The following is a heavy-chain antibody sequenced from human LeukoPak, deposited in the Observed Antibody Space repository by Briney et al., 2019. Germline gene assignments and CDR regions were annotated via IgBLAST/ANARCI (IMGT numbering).Heavy chain of an antibody. CDR3: ARDGYSYGSDY. Sequence: SETLSLTCAVYGGSFSGYYWSWIRQPPGKGLGWIGEINHSGSTNYNPSLKSRVTISVDTSKNQFSLKLSSVTAADTAVYYCARDGYSYGSDYWGQGTLVTVSS. D-gene: IGHD5-18*01. CDR1: GGSFSGYY. J-gene: IGHJ4*02. CDR2: INHSGST. V-gene: IGHV4-34*01.